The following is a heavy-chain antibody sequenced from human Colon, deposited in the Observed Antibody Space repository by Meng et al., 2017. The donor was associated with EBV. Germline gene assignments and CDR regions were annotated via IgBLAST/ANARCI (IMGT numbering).Heavy chain of an antibody. CDR3: ARQATGYCSGGSCYSGSIFDY. Sequence: QVQLPESGPGLVKPSQTLSLTCTVSGGSISSGDYYWSWIRQPPGKGLEWIGYIYYSGSTHYNPSLKSRVTISVDTSKNQFSLKVSSVTAADTAVYYCARQATGYCSGGSCYSGSIFDYWGQGTLVTVSS. D-gene: IGHD2-15*01. CDR2: IYYSGST. CDR1: GGSISSGDYY. J-gene: IGHJ4*02. V-gene: IGHV4-30-4*01.